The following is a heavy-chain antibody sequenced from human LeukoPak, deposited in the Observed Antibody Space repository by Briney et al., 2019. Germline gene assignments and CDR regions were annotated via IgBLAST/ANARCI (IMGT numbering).Heavy chain of an antibody. CDR3: AKYGVAARCVDY. CDR2: ISGSGGST. D-gene: IGHD6-6*01. CDR1: GFTFSSYA. Sequence: GGSLRPSYAASGFTFSSYAMSWVRQAPGKGLEWVSAISGSGGSTYYADSVKGRFTISRDNSKNTLYLQMNSLRAEDTAVYYCAKYGVAARCVDYWGQGTLVTVSS. J-gene: IGHJ4*02. V-gene: IGHV3-23*01.